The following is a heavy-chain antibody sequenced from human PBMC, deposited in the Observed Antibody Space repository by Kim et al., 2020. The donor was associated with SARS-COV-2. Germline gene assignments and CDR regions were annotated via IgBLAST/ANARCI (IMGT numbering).Heavy chain of an antibody. J-gene: IGHJ4*02. CDR2: LNEDGSEK. V-gene: IGHV3-7*01. CDR1: GFNFREYW. CDR3: ARGGSYSFEY. D-gene: IGHD5-12*01. Sequence: GGSLRLSCAASGFNFREYWMRWVRQSPGKGLEWVADLNEDGSEKFYMDSVRGRFTISRDNAKNSLFLQMNSLRADDAALYYCARGGSYSFEYLGQGSLVT.